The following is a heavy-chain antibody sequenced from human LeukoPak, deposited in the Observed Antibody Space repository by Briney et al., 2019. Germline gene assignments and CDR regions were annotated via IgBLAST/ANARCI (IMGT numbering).Heavy chain of an antibody. Sequence: GGSLRLSCAASGFTFSDYYMSWIRQAPGKGLEWVSYISSSSSSTIYYADSVKGRFTISRDNAKNSLYLQMNSLRAEDTAVYYCARSGAVDYYYYYGMDVWGQGTTVTVSS. CDR2: ISSSSSSTI. J-gene: IGHJ6*02. CDR3: ARSGAVDYYYYYGMDV. D-gene: IGHD3-10*01. V-gene: IGHV3-11*04. CDR1: GFTFSDYY.